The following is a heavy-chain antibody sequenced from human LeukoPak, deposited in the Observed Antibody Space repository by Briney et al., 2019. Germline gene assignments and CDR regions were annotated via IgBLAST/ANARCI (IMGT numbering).Heavy chain of an antibody. CDR2: IYSGGST. V-gene: IGHV3-53*01. Sequence: GGSLRLSCAASGFTVSSNYMSWVRQAPGKGLEWVSVIYSGGSTYYADSVKGRFTISRDNSKNTLYLQMNSLRAEDTAVYYCARDNSSDYDSSGYPNYGMDVWGQGTTVTVSS. D-gene: IGHD3-22*01. CDR1: GFTVSSNY. CDR3: ARDNSSDYDSSGYPNYGMDV. J-gene: IGHJ6*02.